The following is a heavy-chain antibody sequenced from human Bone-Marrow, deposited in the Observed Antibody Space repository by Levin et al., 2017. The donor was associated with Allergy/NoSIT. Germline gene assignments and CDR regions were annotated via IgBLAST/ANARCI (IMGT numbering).Heavy chain of an antibody. CDR3: ARDSFSTSSGLDYYYGLDV. D-gene: IGHD2/OR15-2a*01. V-gene: IGHV3-7*01. Sequence: GESLKISCAASGFTLSQYWMSWVRQPPGKGLEWVAKIKPDGTETYYVDSLKGRVTTSRDNTRKSLSLQINNLRAEDKAVYYCARDSFSTSSGLDYYYGLDVWGQGTTVTVSS. CDR2: IKPDGTET. CDR1: GFTLSQYW. J-gene: IGHJ6*02.